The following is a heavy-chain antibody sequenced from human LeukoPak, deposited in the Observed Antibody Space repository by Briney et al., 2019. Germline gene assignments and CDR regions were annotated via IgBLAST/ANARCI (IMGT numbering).Heavy chain of an antibody. CDR3: AKVQCSSTSCYTGENYFDY. Sequence: GGSLRLSCAASGFTVSSNYMSWVRQAPGKGLEWVSVIYSGGSTYYADSVKGRFTISRDNSKNTLYLQMNSLRAEDTAVYYCAKVQCSSTSCYTGENYFDYWGQGTLVTVSS. D-gene: IGHD2-2*02. V-gene: IGHV3-53*01. CDR1: GFTVSSNY. CDR2: IYSGGST. J-gene: IGHJ4*02.